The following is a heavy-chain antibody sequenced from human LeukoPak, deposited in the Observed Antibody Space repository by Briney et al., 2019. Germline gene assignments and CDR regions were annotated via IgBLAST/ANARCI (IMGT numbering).Heavy chain of an antibody. Sequence: PGGSLRLSCAASGFTFSSYGMHWVRQAPGKGLEWVAVIWYDGSNKYYADSVKGRFTISRDNSKNTLYLQMNSLRAEDTAVYYCARDGRSRTTVTPKVYYYYGMDVWGQGTTVTVSS. J-gene: IGHJ6*02. V-gene: IGHV3-33*01. CDR2: IWYDGSNK. CDR1: GFTFSSYG. D-gene: IGHD4-17*01. CDR3: ARDGRSRTTVTPKVYYYYGMDV.